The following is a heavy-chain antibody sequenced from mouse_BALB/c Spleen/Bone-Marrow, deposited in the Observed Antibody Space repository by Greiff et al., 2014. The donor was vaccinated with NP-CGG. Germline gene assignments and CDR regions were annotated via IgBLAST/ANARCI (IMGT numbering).Heavy chain of an antibody. CDR1: GFSLTGYG. J-gene: IGHJ3*01. D-gene: IGHD2-3*01. CDR3: ARHDNDGYYLAY. CDR2: IWSDGST. Sequence: QVQLQQSGPDLVAPSQSLSITCTVSGFSLTGYGVHWVRQPPGKGLEWLVVIWSDGSTTYNSALKSRLSISKDNSKSQVFLKMNSLQTDDTAMYYCARHDNDGYYLAYWGQGTLVTVSA. V-gene: IGHV2-6-2*01.